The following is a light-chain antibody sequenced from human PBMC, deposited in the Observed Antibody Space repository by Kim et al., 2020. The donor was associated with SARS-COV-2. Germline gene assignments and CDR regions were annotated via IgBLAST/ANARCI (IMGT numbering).Light chain of an antibody. J-gene: IGLJ3*02. V-gene: IGLV2-8*01. CDR1: SRSVGAYIH. Sequence: SISSRCTSTSRSVGAYIHASSHRPLPATAPRLIIYDVFTRPSPVPDRRSASKSGNTASLTVSGLQAEDEADYYCSSYAGNSNLVFGGGTQLTVL. CDR3: SSYAGNSNLV. CDR2: DVF.